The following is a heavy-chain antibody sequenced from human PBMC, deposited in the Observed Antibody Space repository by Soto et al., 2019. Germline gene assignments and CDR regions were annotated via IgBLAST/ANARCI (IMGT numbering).Heavy chain of an antibody. CDR2: IYYSGST. CDR3: ASGSKGLFDY. V-gene: IGHV4-31*03. J-gene: IGHJ4*02. CDR1: GGSISSGGYY. Sequence: QVQLQESGPGLVKPSQTLSLTCTVSGGSISSGGYYWSWIRQHPGKGLEWIGYIYYSGSTYYNPSRTSRVTISVDTSKNQSSLKLSSVTAADTAVYYCASGSKGLFDYWGQGTLVTVSS.